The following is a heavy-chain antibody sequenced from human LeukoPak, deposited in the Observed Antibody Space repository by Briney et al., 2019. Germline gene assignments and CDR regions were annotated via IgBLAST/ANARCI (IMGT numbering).Heavy chain of an antibody. CDR1: GFTFSSNY. V-gene: IGHV3-66*01. J-gene: IGHJ6*02. Sequence: GSLRLSCAGSGFTFSSNYMSWVRQAPGKGLDWVSVIHSGGSTYYADSVKDRFTISRDNSKNTLYLQMNSLGVEDTAVYYCARGYYGMDVWGQGTTVTVSS. CDR2: IHSGGST. CDR3: ARGYYGMDV.